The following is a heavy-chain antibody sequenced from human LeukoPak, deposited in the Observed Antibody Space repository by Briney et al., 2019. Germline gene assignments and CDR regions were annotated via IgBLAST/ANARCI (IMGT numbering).Heavy chain of an antibody. CDR3: ARHLLPLWFGDRSYYYYMDV. Sequence: SETLSLTCTVSGGSISSYYWSWIRQPAGKGLEWIGRIYTSGSTNYNPSLKSRVTMSVDTSKNQFSLKLSSVTAADTAVYYCARHLLPLWFGDRSYYYYMDVWGKGTMVTVSS. V-gene: IGHV4-4*07. J-gene: IGHJ6*03. CDR2: IYTSGST. D-gene: IGHD3-10*01. CDR1: GGSISSYY.